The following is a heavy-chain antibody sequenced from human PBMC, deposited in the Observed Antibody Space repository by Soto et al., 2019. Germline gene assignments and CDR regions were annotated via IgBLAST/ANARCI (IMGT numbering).Heavy chain of an antibody. CDR1: EYTFTSYY. CDR3: ATTAAGYYSAFDY. V-gene: IGHV1-46*01. D-gene: IGHD3-9*01. J-gene: IGHJ4*02. CDR2: INPSSGGT. Sequence: SVKVSCKSSEYTFTSYYMHWVRQAPGQGLEWMGIINPSSGGTSYAQKFQGRVSMTRDTSTSTVYMNLSSLISDDTAVYFCATTAAGYYSAFDYWGQGTVVTVSS.